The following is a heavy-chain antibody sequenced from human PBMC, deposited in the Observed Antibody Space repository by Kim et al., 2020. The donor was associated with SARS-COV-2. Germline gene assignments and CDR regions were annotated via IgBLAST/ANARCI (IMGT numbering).Heavy chain of an antibody. J-gene: IGHJ4*02. Sequence: SETLSLTCTVSGGSISSGGYYWSWIRQHPGKGLEWIGYIYYSGSTYYNPSLKSRVTISVDTSKNQFSLKLSSVTAADTAVYYCARGGGYDPSIDYWGQGTLVTVSS. V-gene: IGHV4-31*03. D-gene: IGHD5-12*01. CDR2: IYYSGST. CDR3: ARGGGYDPSIDY. CDR1: GGSISSGGYY.